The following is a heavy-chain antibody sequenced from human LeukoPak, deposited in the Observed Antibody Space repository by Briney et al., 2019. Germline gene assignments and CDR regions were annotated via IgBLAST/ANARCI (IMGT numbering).Heavy chain of an antibody. CDR2: INHSGSA. CDR1: GGSFSGYY. Sequence: SETLSLTCAVYGGSFSGYYWSWIRQPPGKGLEWIGEINHSGSANYNPSLKSRVAISVDTSKNQSSLKLSSVTAADTAVYYCARLSSWYKYYFDYWGQGTLVTVSS. V-gene: IGHV4-34*01. D-gene: IGHD6-13*01. CDR3: ARLSSWYKYYFDY. J-gene: IGHJ4*02.